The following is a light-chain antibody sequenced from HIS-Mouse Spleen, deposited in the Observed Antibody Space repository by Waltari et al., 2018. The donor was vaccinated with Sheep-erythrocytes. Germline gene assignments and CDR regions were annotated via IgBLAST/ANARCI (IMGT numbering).Light chain of an antibody. Sequence: QSALTQPRSVSGSPGQSVTISCTVTSSDVGGYNYVSWYQQHPGKAPKLMIYDVSKRPSGVPDRFSCSKSGNTASLTISGLQAEDEADYYCCSYAGSYNHVFATGTKVTVL. V-gene: IGLV2-11*01. CDR2: DVS. CDR3: CSYAGSYNHV. J-gene: IGLJ1*01. CDR1: SSDVGGYNY.